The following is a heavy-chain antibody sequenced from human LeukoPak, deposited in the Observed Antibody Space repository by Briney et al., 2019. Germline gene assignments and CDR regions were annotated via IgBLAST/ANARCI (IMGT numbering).Heavy chain of an antibody. Sequence: PSETLSLTCSVSGGSISSYYWSWIRQAPGKGLEWIGYMYYSGSTNYNPSLKSRGTMSVDTSNNQFSLKLSSVTAADTAVYYCAGMSSSYPNYYHGMDVWGQGTTVTVTS. CDR3: AGMSSSYPNYYHGMDV. V-gene: IGHV4-59*08. J-gene: IGHJ6*02. D-gene: IGHD2-15*01. CDR2: MYYSGST. CDR1: GGSISSYY.